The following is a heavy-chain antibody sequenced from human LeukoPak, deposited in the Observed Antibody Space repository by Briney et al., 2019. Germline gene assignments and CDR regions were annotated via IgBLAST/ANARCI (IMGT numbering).Heavy chain of an antibody. D-gene: IGHD1-1*01. V-gene: IGHV3-21*06. CDR1: GFTFSSYS. CDR3: ARDGASIDDQYYGLDV. Sequence: GGSLRLSCAASGFTFSSYSMNWVRQAPGKGLESVSSIRSNSRGINYADSVKGRFTISRDNDKNTVFLEMNSLRAEDTAVYYCARDGASIDDQYYGLDVWGQGTTVTVSS. J-gene: IGHJ6*02. CDR2: IRSNSRGI.